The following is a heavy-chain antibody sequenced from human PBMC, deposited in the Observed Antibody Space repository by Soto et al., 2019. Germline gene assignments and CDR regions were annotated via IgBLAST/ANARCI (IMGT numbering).Heavy chain of an antibody. V-gene: IGHV4-4*02. CDR2: IYHSGST. CDR1: GGSISSSNW. CDR3: ARDPLRGSSWSYYYYGMDV. Sequence: SETLSLTXAVSGGSISSSNWWSWVRQPPGKGLEWIGEIYHSGSTNHNPSLKSRVTISVDKSKNQFSLKLSSVTAADTAVYYCARDPLRGSSWSYYYYGMDVWGQGTTVTVSS. D-gene: IGHD6-13*01. J-gene: IGHJ6*02.